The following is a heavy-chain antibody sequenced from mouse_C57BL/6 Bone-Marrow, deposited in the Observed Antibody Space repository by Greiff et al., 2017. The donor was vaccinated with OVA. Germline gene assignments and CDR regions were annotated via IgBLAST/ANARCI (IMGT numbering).Heavy chain of an antibody. Sequence: VQLKQSGPGLVQPSQSLSITCTVSGFSLTSYGVHWVRQSPGKGLEWLGVIWRGGSTDYNAAFMSRLSITKDNSKSQVFFKMNSLQADDTAIYYCAKNDYGSSYVGYFDVWGTGTTVTVSS. CDR1: GFSLTSYG. D-gene: IGHD1-1*01. V-gene: IGHV2-5*01. J-gene: IGHJ1*03. CDR2: IWRGGST. CDR3: AKNDYGSSYVGYFDV.